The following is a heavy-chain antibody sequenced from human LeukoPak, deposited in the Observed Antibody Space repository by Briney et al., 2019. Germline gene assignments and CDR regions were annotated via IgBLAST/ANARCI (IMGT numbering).Heavy chain of an antibody. CDR1: GGTFSSYA. V-gene: IGHV1-69*04. J-gene: IGHJ4*02. D-gene: IGHD6-19*01. CDR2: IIPILGIA. Sequence: GASVKVSCKASGGTFSSYAISRVRQAPGQGLEWIGRIIPILGIANYAQKFQGRVTITADKSTSTAYMELSSLRSEDTAVYYCARPADSSGWYGGDYWGQGTLVTVSS. CDR3: ARPADSSGWYGGDY.